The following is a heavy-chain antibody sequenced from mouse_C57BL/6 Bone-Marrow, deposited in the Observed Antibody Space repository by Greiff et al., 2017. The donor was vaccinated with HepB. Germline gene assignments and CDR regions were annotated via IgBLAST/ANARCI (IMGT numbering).Heavy chain of an antibody. CDR2: IYPGDGDT. CDR3: ARIPRYAMDY. CDR1: GYAFSSSW. Sequence: VQLQQSGPELVKPGASVKISCKASGYAFSSSWMNWVKQRPGKGLEWIGRIYPGDGDTNYNGKFKGKATLTADKSSSTAYMQLSSLTSEDSAVYFCARIPRYAMDYWGQGTSVTVSS. V-gene: IGHV1-82*01. J-gene: IGHJ4*01. D-gene: IGHD5-1-1*01.